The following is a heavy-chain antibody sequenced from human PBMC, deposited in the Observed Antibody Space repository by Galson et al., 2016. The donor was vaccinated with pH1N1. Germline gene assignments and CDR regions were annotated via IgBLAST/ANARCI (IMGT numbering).Heavy chain of an antibody. D-gene: IGHD3-10*01. CDR1: GFTFSTYW. CDR3: AKPIYGSGGFDP. J-gene: IGHJ5*02. Sequence: SLRLSCAASGFTFSTYWMHWVRQGPGQGLVWVARIKYDGSTTAYADSVKGRFTISRDNSKNTLYLQMNSLRAEDTAVYYCAKPIYGSGGFDPWGQGTLVTVSS. CDR2: IKYDGSTT. V-gene: IGHV3-74*01.